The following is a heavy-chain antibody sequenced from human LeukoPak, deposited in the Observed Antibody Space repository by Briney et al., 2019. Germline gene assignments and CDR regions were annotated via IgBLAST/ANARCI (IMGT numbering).Heavy chain of an antibody. D-gene: IGHD1-7*01. CDR1: GFTFSDYS. CDR3: ARGVSSNWDYLYFDY. V-gene: IGHV3-48*04. Sequence: GGSLRLSCAASGFTFSDYSMNWVRQAPGKGLEWVSYISFSVNTKYYGDSVKGRFTISRDNAKNSLYLHMDSLRAEDTAVYYCARGVSSNWDYLYFDYWGQGTLVTVSS. CDR2: ISFSVNTK. J-gene: IGHJ4*02.